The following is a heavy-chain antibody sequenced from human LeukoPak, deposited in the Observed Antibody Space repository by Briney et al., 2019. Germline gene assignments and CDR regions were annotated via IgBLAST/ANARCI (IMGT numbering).Heavy chain of an antibody. CDR3: ARDKKPSRRVAGTYPDY. J-gene: IGHJ4*02. CDR2: ISSSSSTI. D-gene: IGHD6-19*01. V-gene: IGHV3-48*04. CDR1: GFTFSSYS. Sequence: GGSLRLSCAASGFTFSSYSMNWVRQAPGKGLEWVSYISSSSSTIYYADSVKGRFTISRDNAKNSLYLQMNSLRAEDTAVYYCARDKKPSRRVAGTYPDYWGQGTLVTVSS.